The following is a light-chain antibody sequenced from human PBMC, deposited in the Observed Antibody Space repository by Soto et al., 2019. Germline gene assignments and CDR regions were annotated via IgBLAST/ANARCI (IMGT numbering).Light chain of an antibody. Sequence: DIQITQSPSTLSGSVGDRVTITCRASQTISSWLAWYRQKPGKAPKLLIYKASTLKSGVQSRFSGSGSGTECTRTISSLQPDDVATYYCQHYNSSSEAFGQGTKVDIK. CDR3: QHYNSSSEA. J-gene: IGKJ1*01. CDR2: KAS. V-gene: IGKV1-5*03. CDR1: QTISSW.